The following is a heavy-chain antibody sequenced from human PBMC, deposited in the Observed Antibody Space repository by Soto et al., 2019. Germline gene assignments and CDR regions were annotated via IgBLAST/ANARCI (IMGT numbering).Heavy chain of an antibody. J-gene: IGHJ4*02. V-gene: IGHV5-10-1*01. CDR2: IDPSDSYT. D-gene: IGHD3-22*01. Sequence: PGESLKISCKGSGYSFTSYWISWVRQMPGKGLEWMGRIDPSDSYTNYSPSFQGHVTISADKSISTAYLQWSSLKASDTAVYYCARLGGYYQALDSWGQGTLVTVSS. CDR3: ARLGGYYQALDS. CDR1: GYSFTSYW.